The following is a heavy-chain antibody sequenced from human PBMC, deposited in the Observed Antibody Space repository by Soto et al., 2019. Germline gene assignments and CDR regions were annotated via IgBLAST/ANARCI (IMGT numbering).Heavy chain of an antibody. J-gene: IGHJ4*02. CDR3: ARVWVLNPYFDY. V-gene: IGHV3-30-3*01. CDR1: GFTFSSYA. CDR2: ISYDGSNK. D-gene: IGHD1-26*01. Sequence: GGSLRLSCAASGFTFSSYAMHWVRQAPGKGLEWVAVISYDGSNKYYADSVKGRFTISRDNSKNTLYLQMNSLRAEDTAVYYCARVWVLNPYFDYWGQGTLVTVSS.